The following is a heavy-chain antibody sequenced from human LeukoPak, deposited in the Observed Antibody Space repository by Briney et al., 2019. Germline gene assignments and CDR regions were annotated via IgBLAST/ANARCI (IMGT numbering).Heavy chain of an antibody. D-gene: IGHD5-24*01. CDR1: GGSISSGSYY. J-gene: IGHJ5*02. CDR3: ARHWGDGYSYLDWFDP. V-gene: IGHV4-61*02. Sequence: PSETLSLTCTVSGGSISSGSYYWSWIRQPAGKGLEWIGRIYTSGSTNYNPSLKSRVTMSVDTSKNQFSLKLSSVTAADTAVYYCARHWGDGYSYLDWFDPWGQGTLVTVSS. CDR2: IYTSGST.